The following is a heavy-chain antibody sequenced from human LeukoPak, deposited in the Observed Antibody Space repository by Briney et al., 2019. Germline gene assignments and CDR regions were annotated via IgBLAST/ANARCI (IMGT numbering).Heavy chain of an antibody. Sequence: WGSLRLSCAASGFTFSSYGMHWVRQAPGKGLEWVTFIRYGGSNKYYADSVKGLFTISRDNSKTTLYLQMNSLRAEDTAVYYCAKDPLWFGEKHLDHAFDIRGQGTMVTVSS. CDR2: IRYGGSNK. CDR3: AKDPLWFGEKHLDHAFDI. J-gene: IGHJ3*02. V-gene: IGHV3-30*02. CDR1: GFTFSSYG. D-gene: IGHD3-10*01.